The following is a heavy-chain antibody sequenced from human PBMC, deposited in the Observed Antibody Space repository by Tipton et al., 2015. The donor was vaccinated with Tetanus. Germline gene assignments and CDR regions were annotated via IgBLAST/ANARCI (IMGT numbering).Heavy chain of an antibody. V-gene: IGHV1-18*01. J-gene: IGHJ4*02. D-gene: IGHD5-12*01. CDR2: DSGHSGNT. CDR3: ARRVKQWLVPEDY. CDR1: GYTLTNYG. Sequence: QSGAEVKKPGASVKVSCKASGYTLTNYGINWVRQAPGQGLEWMGWDSGHSGNTVSARKVQSRVTMTTDTSTNTAYLELRSLRSDATAVYFCARRVKQWLVPEDYGGQEPLVIVS.